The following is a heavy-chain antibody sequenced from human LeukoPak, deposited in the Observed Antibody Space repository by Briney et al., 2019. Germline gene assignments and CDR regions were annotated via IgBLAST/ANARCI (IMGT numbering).Heavy chain of an antibody. CDR2: IYYSGST. Sequence: SETLSLTCTVSGGSISSYYWSWIRQPRGKGLVWIGYIYYSGSTNYNPSLKSRVTISVDTSKNQFSLKLSSVTAADTAVYYCARVEVGATHYYFDYWGQGTLVTVSS. V-gene: IGHV4-59*01. CDR3: ARVEVGATHYYFDY. D-gene: IGHD1-26*01. CDR1: GGSISSYY. J-gene: IGHJ4*02.